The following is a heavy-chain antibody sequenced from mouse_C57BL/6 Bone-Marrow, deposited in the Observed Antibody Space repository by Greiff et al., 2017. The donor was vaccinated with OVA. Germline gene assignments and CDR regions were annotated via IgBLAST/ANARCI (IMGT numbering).Heavy chain of an antibody. CDR3: ARSERLRDSFDY. Sequence: VKLVESGAELVRPGASVKLSCKASGYTFTDYYISWVKQRPGQGLEWIARIYPGSGNIYYNEKFKGKATLTAEKSSSTAYMQLSSLTSDDSAVYFCARSERLRDSFDYWGQGTTLTVSS. CDR1: GYTFTDYY. V-gene: IGHV1-76*01. D-gene: IGHD2-2*01. J-gene: IGHJ2*01. CDR2: IYPGSGNI.